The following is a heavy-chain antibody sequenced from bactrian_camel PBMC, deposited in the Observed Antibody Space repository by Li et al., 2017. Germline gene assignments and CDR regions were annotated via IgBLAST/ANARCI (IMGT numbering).Heavy chain of an antibody. J-gene: IGHJ4*01. CDR3: AATGYCYKRWFENYRH. CDR1: EFTSTTKC. V-gene: IGHV3S1*01. D-gene: IGHD2*01. CDR2: IIDDDDRP. Sequence: VQLVESGGGSVQAGGSLRLSCAVSEFTSTTKCIGWFRQAPGKGREGVAIIDDDDRPHYADSVKDRFVITKDSTVTLQMNDLNPEDTATYHCAATGYCYKRWFENYRHWGQGTQVTVS.